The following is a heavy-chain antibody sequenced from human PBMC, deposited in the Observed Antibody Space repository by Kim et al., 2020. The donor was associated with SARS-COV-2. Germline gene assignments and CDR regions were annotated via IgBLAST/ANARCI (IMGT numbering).Heavy chain of an antibody. CDR3: AKVDRIAVAGTGVDY. Sequence: GGSLRLSCAASGFTFSSYAMSWVRQAPGKGLEWVSAISGSGGSTYYADSVKGRFTISRDNSKNTLYLQMNSLRAEDTAVYYCAKVDRIAVAGTGVDYWGQGTLVTVSS. CDR1: GFTFSSYA. J-gene: IGHJ4*02. D-gene: IGHD6-19*01. CDR2: ISGSGGST. V-gene: IGHV3-23*01.